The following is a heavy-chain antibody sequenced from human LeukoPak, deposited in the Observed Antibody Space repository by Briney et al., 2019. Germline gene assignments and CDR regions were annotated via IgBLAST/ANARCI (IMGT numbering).Heavy chain of an antibody. CDR2: IKQDGSEK. Sequence: GGSLRLSCAASGFTFSSYWMSWVRQAPGKGLEWVANIKQDGSEKYYVDSVKGRFTISRDNAKNSLYLQMNSLRAEDTAVYYCACPGYSRPVDYWGQGTLVTVSS. J-gene: IGHJ4*02. CDR3: ACPGYSRPVDY. V-gene: IGHV3-7*01. D-gene: IGHD6-13*01. CDR1: GFTFSSYW.